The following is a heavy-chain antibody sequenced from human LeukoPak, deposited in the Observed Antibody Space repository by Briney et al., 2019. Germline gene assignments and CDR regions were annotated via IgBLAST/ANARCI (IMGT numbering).Heavy chain of an antibody. CDR2: IYYSGST. CDR1: GGSISSYY. V-gene: IGHV4-59*01. D-gene: IGHD4-17*01. CDR3: ARVDDYGDYRFHY. Sequence: PSETLSLTCTVSGGSISSYYWSWIRQPPGKGLEWIGYIYYSGSTNYNPSLKSRVTISVDTSKNQFSLKLSSVTAADTAVYYCARVDDYGDYRFHYWGQGTLVTASS. J-gene: IGHJ4*02.